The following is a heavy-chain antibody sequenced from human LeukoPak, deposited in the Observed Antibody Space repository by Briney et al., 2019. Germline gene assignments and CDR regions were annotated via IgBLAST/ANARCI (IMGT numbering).Heavy chain of an antibody. J-gene: IGHJ4*02. Sequence: SETLSLTCSVSGGSFSSHYWGWIRQSPGKGLEWIAYMFDSVTSKDNMSDSVTSKDNPSLKSRLTLSADTSKNQFSLRLSYVTAADTAVYYCATIKRGYPFGYFDFWGQGILVTVSS. CDR3: ATIKRGYPFGYFDF. CDR1: GGSFSSHY. D-gene: IGHD5-18*01. V-gene: IGHV4-59*11. CDR2: MSDSVTS.